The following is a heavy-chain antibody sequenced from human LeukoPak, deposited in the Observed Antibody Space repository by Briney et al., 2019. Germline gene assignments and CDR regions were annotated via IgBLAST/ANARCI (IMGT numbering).Heavy chain of an antibody. CDR3: ARGGKLLWFGELLYESWFDP. Sequence: SETLSLTCAVYGGSFSGYYWSWIRQPSGKGLEWIGEINHSGSTNYNPSLKSRVTISVDTSKNQFSLKLSSVTAADTAVYYCARGGKLLWFGELLYESWFDPWGQGTLVTVSS. CDR2: INHSGST. CDR1: GGSFSGYY. V-gene: IGHV4-34*01. D-gene: IGHD3-10*01. J-gene: IGHJ5*02.